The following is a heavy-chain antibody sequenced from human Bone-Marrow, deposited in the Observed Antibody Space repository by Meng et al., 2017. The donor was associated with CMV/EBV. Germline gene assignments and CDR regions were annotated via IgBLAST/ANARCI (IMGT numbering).Heavy chain of an antibody. J-gene: IGHJ4*02. CDR1: GFTFSNSA. D-gene: IGHD5-24*01. V-gene: IGHV3-23*01. CDR2: ISGSGGST. Sequence: GESLKISCVVSGFTFSNSAMTWVRQSPGKGLEWVSSISGSGGSTYYADSLEGRFTISRDNSKNTLYLQMNSLRAEDTAVYYCANPPVGWLAPFDYWGQGTLVTVSS. CDR3: ANPPVGWLAPFDY.